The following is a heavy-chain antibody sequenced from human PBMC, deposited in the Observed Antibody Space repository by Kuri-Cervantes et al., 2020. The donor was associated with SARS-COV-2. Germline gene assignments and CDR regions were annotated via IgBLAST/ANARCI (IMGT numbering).Heavy chain of an antibody. CDR2: IYHSGST. J-gene: IGHJ4*02. CDR1: GGSISSSNW. V-gene: IGHV4-4*02. D-gene: IGHD5-18*01. Sequence: SETLSLTCAASGGSISSSNWWSWVRQPPGKGLEWIGEIYHSGSTNYNPSLKSRVTISVDKSKNQFSLKLSSVTAADTAVYYCAKTPGYSYGALYFDYWGQGTLVTVSS. CDR3: AKTPGYSYGALYFDY.